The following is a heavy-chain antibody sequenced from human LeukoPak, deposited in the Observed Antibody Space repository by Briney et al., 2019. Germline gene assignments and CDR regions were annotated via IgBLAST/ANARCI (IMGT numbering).Heavy chain of an antibody. J-gene: IGHJ3*02. D-gene: IGHD2-2*01. CDR3: AKVNVGEYCSSTSCYEEGAAFHI. V-gene: IGHV3-20*04. CDR1: GFTLDDHG. Sequence: GGSLRLSCAVSGFTLDDHGMNWVRQAPGKGLEWVSGINWNGGSTGYADSVKGRFTISRDNAKSSLYLQMNSLRAEDTAVYYCAKVNVGEYCSSTSCYEEGAAFHIWGQGTMVTVSS. CDR2: INWNGGST.